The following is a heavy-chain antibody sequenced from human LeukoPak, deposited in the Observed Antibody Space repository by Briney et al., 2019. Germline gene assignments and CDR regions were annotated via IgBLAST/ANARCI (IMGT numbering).Heavy chain of an antibody. CDR3: ARIPGRLRADYYYYYMDV. CDR2: MNPNSGNT. J-gene: IGHJ6*03. D-gene: IGHD5-12*01. CDR1: GYTFTSYD. V-gene: IGHV1-8*03. Sequence: ASVKVSCKASGYTFTSYDINWVRQATGQGLEWMGWMNPNSGNTGYAQKFQGRVTITRNTSISTAYMELRSLRSDDTAVYYCARIPGRLRADYYYYYMDVWGKGTTVTVSS.